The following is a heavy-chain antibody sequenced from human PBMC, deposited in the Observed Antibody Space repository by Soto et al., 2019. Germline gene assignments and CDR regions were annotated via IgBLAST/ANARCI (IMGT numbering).Heavy chain of an antibody. J-gene: IGHJ6*02. CDR1: GGTFSSYA. Sequence: AASVKVSCKASGGTFSSYAISWVRQAPGQGLECMGGIIPIFGTANYAQKFQGRVTITADESTSTAYMELSSLRSEDTAVYYCASLLARVDRYYYYGMDVWGQGTTVTVSS. D-gene: IGHD2-15*01. CDR3: ASLLARVDRYYYYGMDV. CDR2: IIPIFGTA. V-gene: IGHV1-69*13.